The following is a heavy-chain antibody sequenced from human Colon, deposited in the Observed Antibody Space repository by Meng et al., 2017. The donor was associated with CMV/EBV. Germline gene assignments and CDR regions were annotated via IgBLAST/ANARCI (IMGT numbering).Heavy chain of an antibody. CDR2: SYNDGST. J-gene: IGHJ4*02. CDR1: GFTVTNNF. CDR3: AKGAEYSNFWTAPE. Sequence: GGSLRPSCAVSGFTVTNNFMTWVRQAPGKGLEWVSLSYNDGSTYYADSVKGRFTISRDNSKNTLFLQVNALGVEDTAVYYCAKGAEYSNFWTAPEWGQGTLVTVSS. V-gene: IGHV3-53*01. D-gene: IGHD3/OR15-3a*01.